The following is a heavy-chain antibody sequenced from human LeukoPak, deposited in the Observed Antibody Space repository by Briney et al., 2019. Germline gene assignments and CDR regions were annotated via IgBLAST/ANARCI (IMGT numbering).Heavy chain of an antibody. D-gene: IGHD4-11*01. V-gene: IGHV3-48*04. CDR2: ISSSSSTI. J-gene: IGHJ3*02. CDR3: ARAYGHNYRNAFDI. CDR1: GFTFSSYS. Sequence: GGSLRLSCAASGFTFSSYSMNWVRQAPGKGLEWVSYISSSSSTIYYADSVKGRFTISRDNAKNSLYLQMNSLRAEDTAVYYCARAYGHNYRNAFDIWGQGTMVTVSS.